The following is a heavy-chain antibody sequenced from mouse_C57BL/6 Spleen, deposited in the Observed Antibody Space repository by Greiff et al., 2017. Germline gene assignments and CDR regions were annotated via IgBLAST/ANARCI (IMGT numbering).Heavy chain of an antibody. V-gene: IGHV1-85*01. CDR3: AIYYYGSSYKGAMDY. J-gene: IGHJ4*01. CDR1: GYTFTSYD. D-gene: IGHD1-1*01. Sequence: QVQLKQSGPELVKPGASVKLSCKASGYTFTSYDINWVQQRPGQGLEWIGWIYPRDGSTKYNEKFKGKATLTVDTSSSTAFMELHSLTSEDSAVYFCAIYYYGSSYKGAMDYWGQGTSVTVSS. CDR2: IYPRDGST.